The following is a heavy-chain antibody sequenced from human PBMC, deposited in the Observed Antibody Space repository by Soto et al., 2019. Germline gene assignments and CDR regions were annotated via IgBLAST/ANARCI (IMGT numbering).Heavy chain of an antibody. CDR2: ISAYNGNT. D-gene: IGHD3-10*01. CDR3: ARGMVRGVIRTEYFQH. Sequence: ASVKVSCKASGYTFTSYGISWVRQAPGQGLEWMGWISAYNGNTNYAQKLQGRVTMTTDTSTSTAYMELRSLRSDDTTVYYCARGMVRGVIRTEYFQHWGQGTLVTVSS. CDR1: GYTFTSYG. V-gene: IGHV1-18*01. J-gene: IGHJ1*01.